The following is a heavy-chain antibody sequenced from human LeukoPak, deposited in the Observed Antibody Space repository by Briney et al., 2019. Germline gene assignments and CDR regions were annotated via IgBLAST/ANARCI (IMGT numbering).Heavy chain of an antibody. CDR3: AKDLLRLGESPDY. CDR2: IWYDGSNK. CDR1: GFTFSSYG. Sequence: GGSLRLSCAASGFTFSSYGMHWVRQAPGNGLEWVAVIWYDGSNKYYADSVKGRFTISRDNSKNTLYLQMNSLRAEDTAVYYCAKDLLRLGESPDYWGQGTLVTVSS. D-gene: IGHD3-16*01. J-gene: IGHJ4*02. V-gene: IGHV3-33*06.